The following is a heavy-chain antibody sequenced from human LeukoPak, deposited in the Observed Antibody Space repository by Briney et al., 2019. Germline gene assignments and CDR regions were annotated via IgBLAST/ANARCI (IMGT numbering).Heavy chain of an antibody. CDR1: GGSFSGYY. V-gene: IGHV4-34*01. J-gene: IGHJ4*02. CDR2: INHSGST. Sequence: SETLSLTCAVYGGSFSGYYWSWIRQPPGKGLEWIGEINHSGSTNYNPSLKSRVTISVDTSKNQFSLKLNSVTAADTAVYYCARAQAPYCFDYWGQGTLVTVSS. CDR3: ARAQAPYCFDY.